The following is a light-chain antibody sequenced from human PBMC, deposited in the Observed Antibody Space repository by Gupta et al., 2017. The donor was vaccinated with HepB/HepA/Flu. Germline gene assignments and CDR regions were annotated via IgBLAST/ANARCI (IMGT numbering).Light chain of an antibody. CDR2: DVS. CDR1: SNDFGDFNY. J-gene: IGLJ2*01. CDR3: SSFTYTTTLVV. V-gene: IGLV2-14*03. Sequence: QSALTQPASVSGSPGQSITISCTATSNDFGDFNYVSWYQQHPGKAPKLCLSDVSNRPSGVSNRFSGSKSGNTASLTISGLQAEDEAEYYCSSFTYTTTLVVFGGGTSLTVL.